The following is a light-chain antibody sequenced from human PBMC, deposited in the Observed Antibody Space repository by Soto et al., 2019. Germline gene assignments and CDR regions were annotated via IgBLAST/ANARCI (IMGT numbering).Light chain of an antibody. CDR3: SSYTSSSTVV. Sequence: QSALTQPASVSGSPGHSITISCTGTSSDVGGYNYVSWYQQHPGKAPKLMIYDVSNRPSGVSNRVSGSKSGNTASLTISGLQAEDEADYYCSSYTSSSTVVFGGGTKLTVL. V-gene: IGLV2-14*01. CDR1: SSDVGGYNY. J-gene: IGLJ2*01. CDR2: DVS.